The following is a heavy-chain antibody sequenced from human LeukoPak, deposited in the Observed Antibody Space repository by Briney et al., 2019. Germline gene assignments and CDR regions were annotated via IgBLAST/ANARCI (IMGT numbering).Heavy chain of an antibody. D-gene: IGHD5-24*01. CDR3: ARARGNVEMATTYYFDY. Sequence: SETLSLTCTVSGGSISSYYWSWIRQPAGKGLEWIGRIYTSGSTNYNPSLKSRVTISVDTSKNQFSLKLSSVTAADTAVYYCARARGNVEMATTYYFDYWGQGTLVTVSS. J-gene: IGHJ4*02. CDR2: IYTSGST. CDR1: GGSISSYY. V-gene: IGHV4-4*07.